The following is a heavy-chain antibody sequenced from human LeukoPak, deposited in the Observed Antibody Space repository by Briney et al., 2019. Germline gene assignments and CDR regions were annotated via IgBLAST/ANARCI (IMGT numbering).Heavy chain of an antibody. V-gene: IGHV1-69*04. D-gene: IGHD3-22*01. J-gene: IGHJ4*02. CDR2: IIPILGIA. CDR3: ACRDYYDSQPFDY. Sequence: ASVKVSCKASGGTFSSYAISWVRQAPGQGLEWMGRIIPILGIANYAQKFQGRVAITADKSTSTAYMELSGLRSEDTAVYYCACRDYYDSQPFDYWGQGTLVTVSS. CDR1: GGTFSSYA.